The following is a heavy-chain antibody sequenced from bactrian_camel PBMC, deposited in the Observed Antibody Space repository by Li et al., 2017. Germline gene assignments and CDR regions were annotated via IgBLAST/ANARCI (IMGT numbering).Heavy chain of an antibody. CDR3: AAEGALNGGNCYGNPNY. D-gene: IGHD5*01. CDR2: INSDGKT. CDR1: GFILSASP. J-gene: IGHJ4*01. V-gene: IGHV3S10*01. Sequence: EVQLVESGGGLVQVGGSLRLSCAASGFILSASPLHWVRQAPGKGLEWVSSINSDGKTDYADSVKGRFTISRDNAENTVYLQMDSLKTEDTAVYYCAAEGALNGGNCYGNPNYWGQGTQVTVS.